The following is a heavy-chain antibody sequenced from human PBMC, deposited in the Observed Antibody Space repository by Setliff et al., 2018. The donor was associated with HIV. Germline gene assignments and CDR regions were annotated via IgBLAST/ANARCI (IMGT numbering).Heavy chain of an antibody. CDR2: ISSSSSYI. CDR3: ARDGGKTYQLPTPSWFDP. D-gene: IGHD2-2*01. J-gene: IGHJ5*02. CDR1: GFTFSSYS. Sequence: PGESLKISCAASGFTFSSYSMNWVRQAPGKGLEWVSSISSSSSYIYYADSVKGRFTISRDNAKNSLYLQMNSLRAEDTAVYYCARDGGKTYQLPTPSWFDPWGQGTLVTVSS. V-gene: IGHV3-21*01.